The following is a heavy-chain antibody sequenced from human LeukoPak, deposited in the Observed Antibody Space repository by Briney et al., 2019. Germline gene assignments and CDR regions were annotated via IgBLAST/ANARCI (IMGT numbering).Heavy chain of an antibody. V-gene: IGHV1-8*01. CDR3: ASTAPLLWQWLETYYYYGMDV. D-gene: IGHD6-19*01. CDR1: GYTFTSYD. CDR2: MNPNSGNT. J-gene: IGHJ6*02. Sequence: GASVKVSCKASGYTFTSYDINWVRQATGQGLEWMGWMNPNSGNTGYAQKFQGRVTMTRNTSISTAYMELSSLRSEDTAVYYCASTAPLLWQWLETYYYYGMDVWGQGTTVTVSS.